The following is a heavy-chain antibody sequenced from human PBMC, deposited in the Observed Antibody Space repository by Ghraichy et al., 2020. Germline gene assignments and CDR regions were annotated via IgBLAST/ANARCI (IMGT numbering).Heavy chain of an antibody. Sequence: ETLSLTCAASGFTFSSYAMSWVRQAPGKGLEWVSAISGSGGSTYYADSVKGRFTISRDNSKNTLYLQMNSLRAEDTAVYYCAKEVPATAIVDYWGQGTLVTVSS. D-gene: IGHD2-2*01. CDR1: GFTFSSYA. CDR3: AKEVPATAIVDY. CDR2: ISGSGGST. V-gene: IGHV3-23*01. J-gene: IGHJ4*02.